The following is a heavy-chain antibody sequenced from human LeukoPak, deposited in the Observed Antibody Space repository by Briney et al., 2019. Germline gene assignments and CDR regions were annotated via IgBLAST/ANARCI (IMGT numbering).Heavy chain of an antibody. Sequence: GGSLRLSCAASGFTFSSYAMSWVRQAPGKGLEWVSAISGSGGSTYYADSVKGRFIISRDNSKNTLYLQMNSLRAEDTAVYYCAMRGSMTTRDYWGQGTLVTVSS. CDR2: ISGSGGST. J-gene: IGHJ4*02. V-gene: IGHV3-23*01. CDR1: GFTFSSYA. CDR3: AMRGSMTTRDY. D-gene: IGHD3-16*01.